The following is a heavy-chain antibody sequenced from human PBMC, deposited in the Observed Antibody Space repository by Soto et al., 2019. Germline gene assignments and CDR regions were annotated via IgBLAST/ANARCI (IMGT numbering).Heavy chain of an antibody. V-gene: IGHV3-7*01. CDR3: ARDLLAARPYWYFDL. CDR1: GFTFSSYW. CDR2: IKQDGSEK. Sequence: EVQLVESGGGLVQPGGSLRLSCAASGFTFSSYWMSWVRQAPGKGLEWVANIKQDGSEKYYVDYVKGRFTISRENAKNSLYLQMNRLRAEYTAVYYCARDLLAARPYWYFDLWGRGTLVTVSS. J-gene: IGHJ2*01. D-gene: IGHD6-13*01.